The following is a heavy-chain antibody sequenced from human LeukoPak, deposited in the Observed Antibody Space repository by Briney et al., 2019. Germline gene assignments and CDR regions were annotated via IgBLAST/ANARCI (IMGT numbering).Heavy chain of an antibody. J-gene: IGHJ4*02. V-gene: IGHV1-18*01. CDR2: ISAYNGNT. Sequence: GALVKVSCKASGYTFTSYGISWVRQAPGQGLEWMGWISAYNGNTNYAQKLQGRVTMTTDTSTSTAYMELRSLRSDDTAVYYCARIQTGPPNNIVVVPAASDYWDQGTLVTVSS. CDR1: GYTFTSYG. CDR3: ARIQTGPPNNIVVVPAASDY. D-gene: IGHD2-2*01.